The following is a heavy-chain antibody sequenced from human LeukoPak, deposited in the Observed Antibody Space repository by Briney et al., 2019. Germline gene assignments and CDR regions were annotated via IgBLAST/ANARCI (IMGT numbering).Heavy chain of an antibody. CDR2: INHSGST. Sequence: SETLSLTCAVYGGSFSGYYWSWIRQPPGKGLEWIGEINHSGSTNYNPSLKSRVTISVDTSKNQFSLKLSSVTAADTAVYYCARALPYYYVSSGYYYGGVDYWGQGTLVTVSS. CDR3: ARALPYYYVSSGYYYGGVDY. D-gene: IGHD3-22*01. J-gene: IGHJ4*02. CDR1: GGSFSGYY. V-gene: IGHV4-34*01.